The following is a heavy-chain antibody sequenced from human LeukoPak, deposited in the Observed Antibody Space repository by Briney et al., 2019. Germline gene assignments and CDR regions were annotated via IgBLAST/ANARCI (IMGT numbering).Heavy chain of an antibody. CDR3: ARANYYHTLYYFDY. V-gene: IGHV3-66*01. J-gene: IGHJ4*02. Sequence: AGGSLRLSCAASGFTVSSNYMSWVRQAPGKGLEWVSVIYSGGSTYYADSVKGRFTISRDNSKNTLYLQMNSLRAEDTAVYYCARANYYHTLYYFDYWGQGTLVTVSS. D-gene: IGHD3-22*01. CDR2: IYSGGST. CDR1: GFTVSSNY.